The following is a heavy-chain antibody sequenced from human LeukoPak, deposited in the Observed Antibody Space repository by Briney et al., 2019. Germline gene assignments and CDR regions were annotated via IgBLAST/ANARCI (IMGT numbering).Heavy chain of an antibody. Sequence: GASVKVSCKASGYTFTSYGITWVRQAPGQGLEWMGWISAYNGNTNCAQKLQGRVTMTTDTSTSTAYMELRSLRSDDTAVYYCARDVFDILTGYLSGYYYYMDVWGKGTTVIVSS. V-gene: IGHV1-18*01. D-gene: IGHD3-9*01. CDR2: ISAYNGNT. J-gene: IGHJ6*03. CDR3: ARDVFDILTGYLSGYYYYMDV. CDR1: GYTFTSYG.